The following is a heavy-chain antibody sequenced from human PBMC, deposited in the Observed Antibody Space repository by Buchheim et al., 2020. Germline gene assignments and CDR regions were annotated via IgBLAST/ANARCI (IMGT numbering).Heavy chain of an antibody. J-gene: IGHJ4*02. V-gene: IGHV4-4*07. D-gene: IGHD3-22*01. CDR1: GDSMSNYY. CDR3: AVGYYYDMAGNFVGYFDH. Sequence: QVRLQESGPGLVKPSETLSLTCSVSGDSMSNYYWSWIRQPAGKGLEWIGRIYSRGNTNYNPSLRSRVTMTVDTSQNQFTLRLGSVTAANTAVYYCAVGYYYDMAGNFVGYFDHWGQGA. CDR2: IYSRGNT.